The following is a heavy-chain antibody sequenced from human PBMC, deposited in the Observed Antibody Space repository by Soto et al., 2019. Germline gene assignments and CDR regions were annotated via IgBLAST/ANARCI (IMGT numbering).Heavy chain of an antibody. V-gene: IGHV3-23*01. J-gene: IGHJ4*02. CDR2: ISGSGGST. CDR1: GFTFSSYA. D-gene: IGHD6-19*01. Sequence: VQLLESGGGLVQPGGSLRLSCAASGFTFSSYAMSWVRQAPGKGLEWVSAISGSGGSTYYADSVKGRFTISRDNSKNTLYLQMNSRRAEDTAVYYCARETKQWLVSGLDYWGQGTLVTVSS. CDR3: ARETKQWLVSGLDY.